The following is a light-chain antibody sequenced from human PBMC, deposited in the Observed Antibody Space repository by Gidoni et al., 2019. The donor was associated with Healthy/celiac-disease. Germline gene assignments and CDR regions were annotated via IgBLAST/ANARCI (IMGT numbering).Light chain of an antibody. V-gene: IGLV3-1*01. J-gene: IGLJ3*02. CDR2: QDS. CDR3: QAWDSSTFWV. CDR1: KLGDKY. Sequence: SYELTQPPSVSVSPGQTASNTCSGDKLGDKYACWYQQKPGQSPVLVIYQDSKRPSGIPERFSGSNSGNTATLTISGTQAMDEADYYCQAWDSSTFWVFGGGTKLTVL.